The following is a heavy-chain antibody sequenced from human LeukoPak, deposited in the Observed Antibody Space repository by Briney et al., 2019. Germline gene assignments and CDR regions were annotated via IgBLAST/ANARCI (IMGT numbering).Heavy chain of an antibody. D-gene: IGHD2-2*01. J-gene: IGHJ3*02. Sequence: GGSLRLSCAASGFTFSSYAMSWVRQAPGKGLEWVSTISGSSGSTYYADSVKGRFTISRDNSENTLYLQMNSLRAEDTAVYYCAKGAQSSSRWNAFDIWGQGTMVTVSS. CDR1: GFTFSSYA. CDR2: ISGSSGST. V-gene: IGHV3-23*01. CDR3: AKGAQSSSRWNAFDI.